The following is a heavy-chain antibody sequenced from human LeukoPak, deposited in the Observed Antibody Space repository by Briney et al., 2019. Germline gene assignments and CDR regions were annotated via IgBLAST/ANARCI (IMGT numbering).Heavy chain of an antibody. V-gene: IGHV3-23*01. D-gene: IGHD3-22*01. CDR2: ISGSGGST. CDR1: GFTFSSYA. Sequence: GGSLRLSCAASGFTFSSYAMSWVRQAPGKGLEWVSAISGSGGSTYYADSVKGRFTISRDNSKNTLCLQMNSLRAEDTAVYYCAKAITYYYDSSGYDYWGQGTLVTVSS. J-gene: IGHJ4*02. CDR3: AKAITYYYDSSGYDY.